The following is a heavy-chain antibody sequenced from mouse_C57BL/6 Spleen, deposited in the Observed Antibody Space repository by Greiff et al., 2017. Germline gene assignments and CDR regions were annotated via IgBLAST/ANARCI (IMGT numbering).Heavy chain of an antibody. CDR1: GYTFTSYW. CDR2: IDPSDSET. V-gene: IGHV1-52*01. D-gene: IGHD4-1*01. CDR3: ARGRTGNNFDY. Sequence: QVQLKQPGAELVRPGSSVKLSCKASGYTFTSYWMHWVKQRPIQGLEWIGNIDPSDSETHYNQKFKDKATLTVDKSSSTAYMQLSSLTSEDSAVYYCARGRTGNNFDYWGQGTTLTVSS. J-gene: IGHJ2*01.